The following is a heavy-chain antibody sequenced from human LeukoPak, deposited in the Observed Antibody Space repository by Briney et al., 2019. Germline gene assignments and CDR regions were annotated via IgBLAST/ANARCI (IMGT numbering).Heavy chain of an antibody. CDR1: GGSIDNHY. CDR3: ARLSVAAEYYFDY. J-gene: IGHJ4*02. Sequence: PSETLSLTCSVSGGSIDNHYWSWIRQPPGKGLEWIGYMYYSGITNYNPSLQGRVTLSVDTSKNHFSLKLRSVTASDTAVYYCARLSVAAEYYFDYWGQGTLVTVSS. V-gene: IGHV4-59*08. CDR2: MYYSGIT. D-gene: IGHD6-6*01.